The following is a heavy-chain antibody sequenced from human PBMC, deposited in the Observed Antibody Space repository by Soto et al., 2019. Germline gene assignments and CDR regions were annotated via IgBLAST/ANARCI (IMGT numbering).Heavy chain of an antibody. CDR2: IYWDDDK. D-gene: IGHD3-10*01. Sequence: QITLKESGPTLVKPTQTLTLTCTFSGFSLSTSGVGVGWIRQPPGKALEWLALIYWDDDKRYSPSLKSRLTITKDTDKKQVVLTKTNMDRVDTATYYCAHRRGVRGVIISHYYYDGMDVWGQGTTVTVSS. CDR3: AHRRGVRGVIISHYYYDGMDV. J-gene: IGHJ6*02. CDR1: GFSLSTSGVG. V-gene: IGHV2-5*02.